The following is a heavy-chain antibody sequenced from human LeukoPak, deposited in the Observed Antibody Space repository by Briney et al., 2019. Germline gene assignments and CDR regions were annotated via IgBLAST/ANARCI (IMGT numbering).Heavy chain of an antibody. V-gene: IGHV1-18*01. Sequence: ASVKVSCKASGYTFTSYGISWVRQAPGQGLEWMGWISAYDGNTNYAQKLQGRVTMTTDTSTSTAYMELRSLRSDDTAVYYCASRHYGDYIEDYWGQGTLVTVSS. J-gene: IGHJ4*02. CDR3: ASRHYGDYIEDY. D-gene: IGHD4-17*01. CDR2: ISAYDGNT. CDR1: GYTFTSYG.